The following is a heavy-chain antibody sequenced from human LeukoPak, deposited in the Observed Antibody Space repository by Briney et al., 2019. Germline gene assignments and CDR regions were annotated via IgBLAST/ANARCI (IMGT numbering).Heavy chain of an antibody. V-gene: IGHV4-30-2*01. CDR2: IYHSGST. J-gene: IGHJ4*02. CDR3: ARVQAAKSLFDY. Sequence: SQTLSLTCAVSGGSISSGGYSWSWIRQPPGKGLEWIGYIYHSGSTYYNPSLKSRVTISVDRSKNQFSLKLSSVTAADTAVYYCARVQAAKSLFDYWGQGTLVTVSS. CDR1: GGSISSGGYS. D-gene: IGHD6-13*01.